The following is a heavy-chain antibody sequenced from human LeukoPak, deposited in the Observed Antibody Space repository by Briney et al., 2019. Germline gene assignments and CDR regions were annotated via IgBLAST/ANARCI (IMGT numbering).Heavy chain of an antibody. CDR1: GGSISTSNYY. D-gene: IGHD5-18*01. CDR3: ARESFVEQLWLYNPFDY. V-gene: IGHV4-39*07. J-gene: IGHJ4*02. Sequence: PSETLSLTCTVSGGSISTSNYYWGWVRQPPGKGLEWIGNIFYSGSTYYSPSLKSRVTISVDTSKNQFSLKLSSVTAADTAVYYCARESFVEQLWLYNPFDYWGQGTLVTVSS. CDR2: IFYSGST.